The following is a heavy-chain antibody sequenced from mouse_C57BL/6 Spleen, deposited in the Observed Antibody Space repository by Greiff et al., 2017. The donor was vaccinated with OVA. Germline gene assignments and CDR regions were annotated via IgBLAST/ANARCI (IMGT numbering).Heavy chain of an antibody. CDR1: GYAFSSSW. CDR2: IYPGDGDT. CDR3: ARENLPWYFDY. Sequence: QVQLQQSGPELVKPGASVKISCKASGYAFSSSWMNWVKQRPGKGLEWIGRIYPGDGDTNYNGKFKGKATLTADKSSSTAYMQLSSLTSEDSAVYFCARENLPWYFDYWGQGTTLTVSS. J-gene: IGHJ2*01. V-gene: IGHV1-82*01.